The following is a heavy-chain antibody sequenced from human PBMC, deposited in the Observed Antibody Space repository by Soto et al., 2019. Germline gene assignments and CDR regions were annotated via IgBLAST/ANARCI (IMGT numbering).Heavy chain of an antibody. CDR1: GFTFSRYW. CDR3: AVLPVDTSTSLDY. J-gene: IGHJ4*02. V-gene: IGHV3-74*01. D-gene: IGHD5-18*01. Sequence: EVQLVESGGGLVQPGGFLRLSCATSGFTFSRYWMHWVRQVPGKGLVWVSRINSDGSSISYSDSVKGRFTISRDNAKNTLYLQMNSLRVEDTAVYYCAVLPVDTSTSLDYWGQGTLVTVSS. CDR2: INSDGSSI.